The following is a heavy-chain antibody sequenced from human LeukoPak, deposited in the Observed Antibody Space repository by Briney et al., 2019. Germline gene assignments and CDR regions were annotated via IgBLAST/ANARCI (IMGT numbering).Heavy chain of an antibody. CDR3: ARGLPYYYDSSGYFDY. J-gene: IGHJ4*02. CDR2: INPNSGGT. CDR1: GYTFTGYY. D-gene: IGHD3-22*01. V-gene: IGHV1-2*02. Sequence: ASVKVSCKASGYTFTGYYMHWVRQAPGQGLEWMGWINPNSGGTNYAQKFQGRVTMTRDTSIRTAYMELSRLRSDDTAVYYCARGLPYYYDSSGYFDYWGQGTLVTVSS.